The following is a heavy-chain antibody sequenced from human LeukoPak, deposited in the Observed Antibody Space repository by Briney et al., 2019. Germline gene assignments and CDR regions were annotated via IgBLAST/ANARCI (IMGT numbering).Heavy chain of an antibody. J-gene: IGHJ4*02. V-gene: IGHV3-11*01. CDR2: ISSSGSTI. Sequence: GGSLRLSCAASGFTFSDYYMSWIRQAPGKGLEWVSYISSSGSTIYYADSVKGRFTISRDNAKNSLYLQMNSLRAEDTAVYYCASQEWSDESYFDYWGQGTLVTVSS. D-gene: IGHD3-3*01. CDR1: GFTFSDYY. CDR3: ASQEWSDESYFDY.